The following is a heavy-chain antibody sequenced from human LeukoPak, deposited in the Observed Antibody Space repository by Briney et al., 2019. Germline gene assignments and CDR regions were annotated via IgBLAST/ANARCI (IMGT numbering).Heavy chain of an antibody. CDR1: GITISSAW. Sequence: PGGSLRLSCEASGITISSAWLSWVRQAPGKGLEWVGRIKSESAGGTTDHAAPVKGRFTISRDDSKNTLYLQMNSLIIEDTAVYYCTTPPDWGQGTLVTVSS. J-gene: IGHJ4*02. V-gene: IGHV3-15*01. CDR2: IKSESAGGTT. CDR3: TTPPD.